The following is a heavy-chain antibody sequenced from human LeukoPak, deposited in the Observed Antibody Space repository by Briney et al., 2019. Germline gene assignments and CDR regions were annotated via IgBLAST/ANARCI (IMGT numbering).Heavy chain of an antibody. D-gene: IGHD1-26*01. Sequence: SVKVSCKASGGTFSSYAISWVRQAPGQGLEWMGGIIPIFGTANYAQKFQGRVTITADESTSTAYMELSSLRSEDTAVYYCARTVVGATRALYFDYWGQGTLVTVSS. V-gene: IGHV1-69*13. CDR1: GGTFSSYA. J-gene: IGHJ4*02. CDR3: ARTVVGATRALYFDY. CDR2: IIPIFGTA.